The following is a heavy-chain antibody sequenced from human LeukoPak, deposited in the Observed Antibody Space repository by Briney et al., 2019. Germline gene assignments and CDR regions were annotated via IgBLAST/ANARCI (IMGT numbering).Heavy chain of an antibody. CDR2: IYTSGST. J-gene: IGHJ4*02. V-gene: IGHV4-4*07. Sequence: SETLSLTCTVSGGSISSYYWSWIRQPAGKGLEWIGRIYTSGSTNYNASLKSRVSMSVDTSKNQFSLKLSSVTAADTAVFYCARENSGSYREFDYWGREPWSPSRQ. CDR1: GGSISSYY. CDR3: ARENSGSYREFDY. D-gene: IGHD1-26*01.